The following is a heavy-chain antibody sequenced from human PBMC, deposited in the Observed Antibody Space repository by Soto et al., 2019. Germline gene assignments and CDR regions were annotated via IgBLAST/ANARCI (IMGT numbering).Heavy chain of an antibody. J-gene: IGHJ4*02. CDR1: GGSISSSTYY. D-gene: IGHD4-17*01. CDR3: ANSYGDYVSY. V-gene: IGHV4-39*01. CDR2: IYYGGST. Sequence: QLQLQESGPGLVKPSETLSLTCTVSGGSISSSTYYWGWIRQPPGKGLEGIGIIYYGGSTYYNPSLKGRVNISVDTSKNQFSLKLSSVTAADTAVYYCANSYGDYVSYWGQGTLVTVSS.